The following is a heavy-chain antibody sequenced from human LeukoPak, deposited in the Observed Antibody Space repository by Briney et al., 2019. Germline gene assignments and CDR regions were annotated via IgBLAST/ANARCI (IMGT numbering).Heavy chain of an antibody. V-gene: IGHV4-34*01. CDR2: INHSGST. D-gene: IGHD6-13*01. CDR3: ARGRRYSSSWPNYYYYYYMDV. J-gene: IGHJ6*03. CDR1: GGSISSYY. Sequence: SETLSLTCTVSGGSISSYYWSWIRQPPGKGLEWIGEINHSGSTNYNPSLKSRVTISVDTSKNQFSLKLSSVTAADTAVYYCARGRRYSSSWPNYYYYYYMDVWGKGTTVTVSS.